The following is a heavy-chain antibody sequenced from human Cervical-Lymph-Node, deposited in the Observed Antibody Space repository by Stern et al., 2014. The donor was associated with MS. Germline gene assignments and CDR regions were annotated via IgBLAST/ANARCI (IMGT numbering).Heavy chain of an antibody. CDR1: GFSLSTSGVG. V-gene: IGHV2-5*02. D-gene: IGHD5-24*01. CDR2: IYWDDDK. CDR3: AHSHLQRWLQFSPDY. Sequence: ESGPTLVKPTQTLTLTCTFSGFSLSTSGVGVGWIRQPPGKALEWLGIIYWDDDKRYSPSLKSRLTITKDTSKNQVVLTMTNMDPVDTATYYCAHSHLQRWLQFSPDYWGQGTLVTVSS. J-gene: IGHJ4*02.